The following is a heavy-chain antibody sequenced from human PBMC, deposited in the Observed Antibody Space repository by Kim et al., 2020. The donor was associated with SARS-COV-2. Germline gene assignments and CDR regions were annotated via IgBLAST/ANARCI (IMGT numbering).Heavy chain of an antibody. CDR1: GYTFSNHA. CDR3: ARVFWWGYRYIDY. D-gene: IGHD3-16*02. Sequence: ASVKVSCKASGYTFSNHAINWVRQAPGQGLEWMGWINTETGSPTYAHGFTGRFVFSLDTSVSTAYLQISSLEAEDTALYYCARVFWWGYRYIDYWGQGTL. V-gene: IGHV7-4-1*02. J-gene: IGHJ4*02. CDR2: INTETGSP.